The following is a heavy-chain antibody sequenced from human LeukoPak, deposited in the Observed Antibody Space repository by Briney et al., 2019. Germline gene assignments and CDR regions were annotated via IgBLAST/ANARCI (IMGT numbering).Heavy chain of an antibody. D-gene: IGHD3-10*01. V-gene: IGHV3-23*01. Sequence: PGGSLRVSCAASGFTFSSYAMIWVRQAPGKGLEWVSLISDSGSSTYYADSVKGRFTISRDNSENTVYLQMNSLRAEDTAVYYCAKGVSGYGSGRPFDYWGQGTLVTVSS. CDR1: GFTFSSYA. CDR3: AKGVSGYGSGRPFDY. CDR2: ISDSGSST. J-gene: IGHJ4*02.